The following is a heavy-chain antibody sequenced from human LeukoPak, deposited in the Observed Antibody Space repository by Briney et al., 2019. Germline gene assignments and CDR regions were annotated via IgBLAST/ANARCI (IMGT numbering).Heavy chain of an antibody. D-gene: IGHD1-26*01. V-gene: IGHV3-21*01. CDR3: ARVGSSGRYNEDY. CDR1: GFTFSSYS. Sequence: GGSLRLSCAASGFTFSSYSMNWVRQAPGKGLEWVSSISSSSSYIYYADSVKGRFTISRDNAKNSLYLQMNTLRAEDTAVYYCARVGSSGRYNEDYWGQGTLVTVSS. J-gene: IGHJ4*02. CDR2: ISSSSSYI.